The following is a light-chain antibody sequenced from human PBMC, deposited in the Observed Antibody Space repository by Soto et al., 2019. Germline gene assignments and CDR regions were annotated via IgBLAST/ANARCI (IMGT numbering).Light chain of an antibody. CDR3: CSYAGSSTFVV. CDR1: SSDVGSYNH. CDR2: EGS. J-gene: IGLJ2*01. V-gene: IGLV2-23*01. Sequence: QSALTQPASVSGSPGQSITISCTGTSSDVGSYNHVSWYQQHPGKAPKLMIYEGSKRPSGVSNRFSCSKSGNTASLTISGLQAEDEADYYCCSYAGSSTFVVFGGGTKVTVL.